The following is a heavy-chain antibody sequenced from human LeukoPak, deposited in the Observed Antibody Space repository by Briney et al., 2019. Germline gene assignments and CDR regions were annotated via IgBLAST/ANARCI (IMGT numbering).Heavy chain of an antibody. Sequence: PGGSLRLSCAASGFTFSSYAMSWVRQAPGKGLEWVSAISGSGGSTYYADSVKGRFTISRDNSKNTLYLQMNSLRAEDTAVYYCAKILVVVPAAMMLYYYNGMDVWGQGTTVTVSS. V-gene: IGHV3-23*01. CDR3: AKILVVVPAAMMLYYYNGMDV. CDR2: ISGSGGST. CDR1: GFTFSSYA. J-gene: IGHJ6*02. D-gene: IGHD2-2*01.